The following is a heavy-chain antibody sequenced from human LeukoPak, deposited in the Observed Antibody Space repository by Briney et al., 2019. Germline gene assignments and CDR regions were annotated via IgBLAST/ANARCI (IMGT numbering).Heavy chain of an antibody. V-gene: IGHV3-30-3*01. D-gene: IGHD6-19*01. CDR1: GFTFSSYA. J-gene: IGHJ5*02. Sequence: PGRSLRLSCAASGFTFSSYAMHWVRQAPGKGLEWVAVISYDGSNKYYADSVKGRFTISRDNSKNTLYLQMNSLRAEDTAVYYCANSYSSGWPGWFDPWGQGTLVTVSS. CDR3: ANSYSSGWPGWFDP. CDR2: ISYDGSNK.